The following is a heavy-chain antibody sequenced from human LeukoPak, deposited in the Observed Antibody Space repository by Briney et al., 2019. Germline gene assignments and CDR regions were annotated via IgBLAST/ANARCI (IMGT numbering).Heavy chain of an antibody. D-gene: IGHD4-23*01. CDR1: GGSISSGGYY. V-gene: IGHV4-31*03. CDR3: ARDEGSGKVDY. Sequence: PSQTLSLTCTVSGGSISSGGYYWSWIRQHPGKGLGWIGYIYYSGSTYYNPSLKSRVTISVDTSKNQFSLKLSSVTAADTAVYYCARDEGSGKVDYWGQGTLVTVSS. J-gene: IGHJ4*02. CDR2: IYYSGST.